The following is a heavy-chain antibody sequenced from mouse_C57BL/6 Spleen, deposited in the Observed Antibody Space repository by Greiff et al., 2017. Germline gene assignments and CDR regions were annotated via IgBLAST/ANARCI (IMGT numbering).Heavy chain of an antibody. J-gene: IGHJ3*01. Sequence: EVQLVESGGGLVKPGGSLKLSCAASGFTFSDYGMHWVRQAPEKGLEWVGYISSGSSTIYYADTVKGRFTISRDNAKNTLFMQMTSLRSEDTAMYYCARPSFAYWGQGTLVTVSA. V-gene: IGHV5-17*01. CDR1: GFTFSDYG. CDR2: ISSGSSTI. CDR3: ARPSFAY.